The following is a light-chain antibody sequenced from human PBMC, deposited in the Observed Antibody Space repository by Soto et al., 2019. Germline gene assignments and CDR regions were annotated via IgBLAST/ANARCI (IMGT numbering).Light chain of an antibody. CDR1: QSVSSSY. J-gene: IGKJ5*01. CDR2: GAS. CDR3: QQYGISPVT. V-gene: IGKV3-20*01. Sequence: EIVLTQSPGTLSLSPGERATLSCRASQSVSSSYLAWYQQKPGQAPRLLISGASSRVTGIPDRFSGSGSGTDFTLTISRLEPEDFALYYCQQYGISPVTFGQGTRLEIK.